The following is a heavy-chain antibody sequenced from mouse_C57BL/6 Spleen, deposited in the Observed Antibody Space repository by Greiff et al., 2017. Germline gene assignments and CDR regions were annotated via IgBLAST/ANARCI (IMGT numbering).Heavy chain of an antibody. Sequence: EVMLVESGGGLVKPGGSLKLSCAASGFTFSSYTMSWVRQTPEKRLEWVATISGGGGNTYYPDSVKGRFTISRDTAKNHLYLQMSSLRSEDTALYYWARQNHPWYVDYWGQGTTLTVSS. V-gene: IGHV5-9*01. CDR3: ARQNHPWYVDY. CDR2: ISGGGGNT. CDR1: GFTFSSYT. J-gene: IGHJ2*01.